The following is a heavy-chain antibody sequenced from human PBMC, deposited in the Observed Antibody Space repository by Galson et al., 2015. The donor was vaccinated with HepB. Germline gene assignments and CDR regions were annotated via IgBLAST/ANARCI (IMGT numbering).Heavy chain of an antibody. V-gene: IGHV7-4-1*02. D-gene: IGHD1/OR15-1a*01. CDR3: ARDRELDQRMLLDC. CDR2: INTNTGNP. Sequence: SVKVSCKASGYTFSNYAMSWVRQAPGQGLEWMGWINTNTGNPTYAQGFTGRFVFSLDTSVSTAYLQISSLEAEDTAVYYCARDRELDQRMLLDCWGQGTQITVSS. CDR1: GYTFSNYA. J-gene: IGHJ4*02.